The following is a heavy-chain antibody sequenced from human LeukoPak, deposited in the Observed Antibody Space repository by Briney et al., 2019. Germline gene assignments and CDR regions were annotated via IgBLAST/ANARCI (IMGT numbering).Heavy chain of an antibody. Sequence: GASVKVSCKASGYTFSSYDINWVRQAAGQGFEWMGWMNPISGSTAYAQKFQGRVTMTRDTSITTAFMELSSLRSDDTAIYYCARVKRFPTVWFDPWGQGTLVTVSS. CDR1: GYTFSSYD. CDR2: MNPISGST. V-gene: IGHV1-8*01. CDR3: ARVKRFPTVWFDP. D-gene: IGHD3-10*01. J-gene: IGHJ5*02.